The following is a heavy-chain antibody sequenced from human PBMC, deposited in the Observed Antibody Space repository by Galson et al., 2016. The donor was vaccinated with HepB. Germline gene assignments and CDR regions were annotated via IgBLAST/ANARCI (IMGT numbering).Heavy chain of an antibody. CDR3: AYTSARYTTNWYPNWLDP. CDR1: GFSLNSYGVG. D-gene: IGHD7-27*01. Sequence: PALVKPTQTLTLTCTVSGFSLNSYGVGVAWIRQPPGEAPEWLGAVYWDDDYRYSPALKSRITITRYSSRDQVILTLTNMDPVDSATYYCAYTSARYTTNWYPNWLDPWGQGTLVTVSS. J-gene: IGHJ5*02. CDR2: VYWDDDY. V-gene: IGHV2-5*02.